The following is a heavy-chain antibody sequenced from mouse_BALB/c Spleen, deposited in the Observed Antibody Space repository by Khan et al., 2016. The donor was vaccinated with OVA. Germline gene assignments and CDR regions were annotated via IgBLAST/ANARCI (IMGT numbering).Heavy chain of an antibody. D-gene: IGHD1-1*01. Sequence: EVQLVESGGGLVQPGGSRKLSCAASGFTFSSFGMHWVRQAPEKGLEWVAYISSGSSTIYYADTVKGRFTISRDNPKNTLFLQMTSLRSEDTAMYYCARNGDGRRSVDYWGQGTTL. V-gene: IGHV5-17*02. CDR3: ARNGDGRRSVDY. CDR2: ISSGSSTI. CDR1: GFTFSSFG. J-gene: IGHJ2*01.